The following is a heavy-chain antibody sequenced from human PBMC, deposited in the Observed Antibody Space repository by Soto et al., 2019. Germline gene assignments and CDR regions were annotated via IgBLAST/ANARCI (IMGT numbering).Heavy chain of an antibody. V-gene: IGHV3-23*01. CDR2: ISGSGIST. CDR3: TTRGFKSETFNRAGTAVDY. CDR1: GFTFNKYA. J-gene: IGHJ4*02. Sequence: PGGSLRLSCAASGFTFNKYAMSWVRRAPGKGLEWVSAISGSGISTYYADSVKGRFTISRDTSRNTLSLQMNSLKTEDTAVYYCTTRGFKSETFNRAGTAVDYWGQGTLVTVSS. D-gene: IGHD6-19*01.